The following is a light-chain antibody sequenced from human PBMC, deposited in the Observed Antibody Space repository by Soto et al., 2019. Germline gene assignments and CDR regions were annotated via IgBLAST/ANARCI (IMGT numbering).Light chain of an antibody. CDR3: QTWGTGIHGM. J-gene: IGLJ3*02. Sequence: QPVLTQSPSASASLGASVKLTCTLSSGHSSYAIAWHQQQPEKGPRYLMKLNSDGSHSKGDGIPDRFSASSSGAERYLTISSLQSEDEADYYCQTWGTGIHGMFGGGTKLTVL. V-gene: IGLV4-69*01. CDR2: LNSDGSH. CDR1: SGHSSYA.